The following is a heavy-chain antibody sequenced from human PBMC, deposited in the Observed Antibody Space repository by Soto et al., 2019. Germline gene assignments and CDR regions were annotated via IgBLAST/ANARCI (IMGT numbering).Heavy chain of an antibody. CDR3: AREKRGQWLVPSIDY. V-gene: IGHV3-7*03. D-gene: IGHD6-19*01. J-gene: IGHJ4*02. CDR1: GFTFSNYW. Sequence: GGSLRLSCAASGFTFSNYWMSWVRQAPGKGLEWVANIKQDGSEKYYVDSVKGRFTISRDDAKSSLYLQMNSLRAEDTAVYYCAREKRGQWLVPSIDYWGQGTLVTVSS. CDR2: IKQDGSEK.